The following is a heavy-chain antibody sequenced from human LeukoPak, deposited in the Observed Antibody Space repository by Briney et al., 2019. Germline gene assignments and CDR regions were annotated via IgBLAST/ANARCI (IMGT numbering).Heavy chain of an antibody. D-gene: IGHD1-26*01. Sequence: GASVKVSCKASGYTFTTYGITWVRQAPGQGLEWMGIINPSGGSTSYAQKFQGRVTMTRDMSTSTVYMELSSLRSEDTAVYYCARDRGGSYYGAFDIWGQGTMVTVSS. CDR1: GYTFTTYG. V-gene: IGHV1-46*01. J-gene: IGHJ3*02. CDR2: INPSGGST. CDR3: ARDRGGSYYGAFDI.